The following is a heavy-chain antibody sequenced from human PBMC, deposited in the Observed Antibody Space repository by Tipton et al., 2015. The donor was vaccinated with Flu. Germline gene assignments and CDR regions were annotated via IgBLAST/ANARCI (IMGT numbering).Heavy chain of an antibody. Sequence: SLRLSCAASGFSISSYWMTWVRQAPGKGLEWVANIKQDGSEKYYVDSVKGRFTISRDNAKNSLYLQMNSLRAEDTAVYYCARQLGGGDCYWGQGTLVTVSS. D-gene: IGHD2-21*01. CDR2: IKQDGSEK. V-gene: IGHV3-7*03. J-gene: IGHJ4*02. CDR1: GFSISSYW. CDR3: ARQLGGGDCY.